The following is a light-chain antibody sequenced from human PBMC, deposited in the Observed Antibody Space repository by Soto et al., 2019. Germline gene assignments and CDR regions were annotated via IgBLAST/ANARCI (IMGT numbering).Light chain of an antibody. V-gene: IGKV3-20*01. CDR1: QSVSSGF. J-gene: IGKJ5*01. CDR3: QQFGNSPIT. Sequence: EIVLTQSPVTLSLTPGERATLSCRASQSVSSGFLAWYQQKPGQAPRLLIYGASTRATGIPDRFSGTGSGTDFTLTISRLEPEDFAVYYCQQFGNSPITFGQGTRLEIK. CDR2: GAS.